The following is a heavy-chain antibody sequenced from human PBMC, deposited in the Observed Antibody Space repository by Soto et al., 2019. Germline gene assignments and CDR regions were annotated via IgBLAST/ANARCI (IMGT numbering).Heavy chain of an antibody. D-gene: IGHD3-10*01. J-gene: IGHJ4*02. CDR3: ARSVRGVVNTGIDY. CDR2: VSFDGSSE. CDR1: GFTFSTYA. V-gene: IGHV3-30*04. Sequence: VGSLRLSCVVSGFTFSTYAMYWVRQAPGKGLEWVALVSFDGSSEYYADSVKGRFTISRDNSKDTLYLQMNSLRAEDTAVFYCARSVRGVVNTGIDYWGQGTLVTV.